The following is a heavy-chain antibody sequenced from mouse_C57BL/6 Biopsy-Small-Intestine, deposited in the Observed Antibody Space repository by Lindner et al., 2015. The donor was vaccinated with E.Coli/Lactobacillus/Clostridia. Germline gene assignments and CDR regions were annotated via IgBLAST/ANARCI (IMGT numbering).Heavy chain of an antibody. CDR3: ARANPVSGDYYFGFDY. CDR1: GYTFIDYY. V-gene: IGHV1-18*01. D-gene: IGHD2-13*01. J-gene: IGHJ4*01. CDR2: INPNTGGT. Sequence: SVKVSCKASGYTFIDYYLHWVRQAPGQGLEWMGWINPNTGGTNYAQKFQGRVTMTRDTSISTGYMELSRLTSDDTAVYYCARANPVSGDYYFGFDYWGQGTLVTVSS.